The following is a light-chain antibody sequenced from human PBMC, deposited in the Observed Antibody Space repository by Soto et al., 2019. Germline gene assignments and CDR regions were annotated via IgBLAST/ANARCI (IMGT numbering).Light chain of an antibody. CDR1: QSIAYY. V-gene: IGKV1-39*01. J-gene: IGKJ2*01. CDR2: ASS. Sequence: DIQMTQSPSSLSASVGDRVSITCRASQSIAYYLNWFQQKPGKAPKLLIYASSNLQRGVPSRFSGSGSVKDFTLTISSLQPEDFATYYCSLSSNYPMYTFGQVTKLYVK. CDR3: SLSSNYPMYT.